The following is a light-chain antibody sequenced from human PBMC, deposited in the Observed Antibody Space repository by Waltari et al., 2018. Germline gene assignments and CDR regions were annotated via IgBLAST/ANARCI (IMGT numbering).Light chain of an antibody. CDR2: GAS. CDR1: QNIHDN. J-gene: IGKJ4*01. V-gene: IGKV3-15*01. CDR3: QQYNKWPPLT. Sequence: EVLMTQSPATLSVSPGERVTLSCRASQNIHDNLAWYQQKPGQAPRLLIYGASNRATAIPARFRGSGSGTEFTLTISSLQSEDFAVYYCQQYNKWPPLTFGGGTKVEIK.